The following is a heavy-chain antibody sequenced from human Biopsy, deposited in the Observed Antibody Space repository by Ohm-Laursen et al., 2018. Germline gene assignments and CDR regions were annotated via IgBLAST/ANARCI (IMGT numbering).Heavy chain of an antibody. J-gene: IGHJ4*02. Sequence: TLSFTCTVFASSIISVGHFWNCIRQHLGKGLERIGYIYYSGSTYYNPSLMSRVSISVDTSKNQYSQNLNSVTVADTSVYYCARHSAEKSGYEGGFFDYWGQGTLVTVSS. CDR1: ASSIISVGHF. D-gene: IGHD6-25*01. V-gene: IGHV4-31*03. CDR2: IYYSGST. CDR3: ARHSAEKSGYEGGFFDY.